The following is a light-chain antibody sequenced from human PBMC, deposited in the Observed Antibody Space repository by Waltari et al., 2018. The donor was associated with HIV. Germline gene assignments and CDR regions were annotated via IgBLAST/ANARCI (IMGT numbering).Light chain of an antibody. CDR2: EVT. CDR3: SSYRSASTLGV. J-gene: IGLJ1*01. V-gene: IGLV2-14*01. CDR1: SSDVGGYNY. Sequence: QSALTQPASVSGSPGQSITLSSPGTSSDVGGYNYVSCYQYHPGKAPKLIIFEVTNRPSGVSNRYAGSKSGNTASLTISGLQADDEDDYYCSSYRSASTLGVFGTGTKVSVL.